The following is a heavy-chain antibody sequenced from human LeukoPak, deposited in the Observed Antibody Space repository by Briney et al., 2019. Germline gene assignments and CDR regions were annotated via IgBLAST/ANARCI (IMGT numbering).Heavy chain of an antibody. D-gene: IGHD3-3*01. J-gene: IGHJ4*02. CDR2: IKPDGSEK. CDR3: ASTSWSGYDS. CDR1: GFTLSYYW. V-gene: IGHV3-7*01. Sequence: GGSLRLSCAASGFTLSYYWMTWVRQAPGKGLEWVANIKPDGSEKYYVDSVKGRFIVSRDHAKNSLYLQMNSLRVEDTAVYYCASTSWSGYDSWGQGTLVTVSS.